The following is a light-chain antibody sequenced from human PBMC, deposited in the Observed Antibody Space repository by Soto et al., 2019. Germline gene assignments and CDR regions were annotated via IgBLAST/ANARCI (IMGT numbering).Light chain of an antibody. V-gene: IGLV2-14*01. CDR1: SSDVGGYHY. CDR2: EVS. Sequence: QSALTQPASVSGSPGQSITISCTGTSSDVGGYHYVSWYQQHPGKAPKVMIYEVSNRPSGVSNRFSGSKSGNTASLTISGLQAEDEASYFCSSYTSTATLVLFGGGTKLTVL. CDR3: SSYTSTATLVL. J-gene: IGLJ2*01.